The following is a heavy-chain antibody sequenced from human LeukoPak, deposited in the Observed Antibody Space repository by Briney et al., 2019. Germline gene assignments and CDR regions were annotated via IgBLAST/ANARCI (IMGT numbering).Heavy chain of an antibody. CDR2: ISGSGGTI. Sequence: PGGSLRLSCAASGFSFSGYAMNWVRQAPGKGLEWVSAISGSGGTIFYADSVKGRFTISRDHSKKILYLQMNSLRAEDTAVYYCAKVLGSRIAVSDPFDYWGQGTLVTVSS. V-gene: IGHV3-23*01. CDR1: GFSFSGYA. J-gene: IGHJ4*02. D-gene: IGHD2-21*01. CDR3: AKVLGSRIAVSDPFDY.